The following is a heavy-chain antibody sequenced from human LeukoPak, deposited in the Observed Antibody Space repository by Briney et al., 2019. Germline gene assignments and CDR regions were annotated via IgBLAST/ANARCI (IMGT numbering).Heavy chain of an antibody. CDR2: INHSGST. Sequence: SETLSLTCSVSSYSIPGVYYWGWIRQPPGKGLEWIGEINHSGSTNYNPSLKSRVTISVDTSKNQFSLKLSSVTAADTAVYYCARGDTIFGVVHWGQGILVTVSS. J-gene: IGHJ4*02. V-gene: IGHV4-38-2*02. CDR1: SYSIPGVYY. D-gene: IGHD3-3*01. CDR3: ARGDTIFGVVH.